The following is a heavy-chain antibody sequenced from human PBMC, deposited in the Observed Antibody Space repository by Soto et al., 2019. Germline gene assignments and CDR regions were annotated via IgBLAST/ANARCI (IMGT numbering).Heavy chain of an antibody. D-gene: IGHD4-4*01. CDR2: IYYSGST. V-gene: IGHV4-59*01. J-gene: IGHJ6*02. CDR3: ARVSNARYYYGMDV. CDR1: GGSISSYY. Sequence: QVQLQESGPGLVKPSETLSLTCTVSGGSISSYYWSWIRQPPGKGLEWIGYIYYSGSTNHNPSLKSRVTISVDTSKNQFSLKLSSVTAADTAVYYCARVSNARYYYGMDVWGQGTTVTVSS.